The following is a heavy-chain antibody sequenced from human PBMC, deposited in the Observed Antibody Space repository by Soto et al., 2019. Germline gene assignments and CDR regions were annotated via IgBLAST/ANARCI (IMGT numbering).Heavy chain of an antibody. J-gene: IGHJ4*02. CDR3: SGAESPDTAYFSLY. V-gene: IGHV1-69*06. CDR2: IIPIFGTA. CDR1: EDTFRNYA. Sequence: SVKVSCKASEDTFRNYAISWVRQAPGQGLEWMGGIIPIFGTANYAQKFQGRVTITADTSANTVYLELSSLNIGDSAVYYCSGAESPDTAYFSLYWGQGTPVTVSS. D-gene: IGHD1-26*01.